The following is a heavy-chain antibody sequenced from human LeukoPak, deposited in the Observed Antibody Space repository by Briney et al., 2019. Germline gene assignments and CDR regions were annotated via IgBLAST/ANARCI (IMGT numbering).Heavy chain of an antibody. CDR1: GFTFSIYW. V-gene: IGHV3-7*01. D-gene: IGHD6-13*01. Sequence: PGGSLRLSCAPSGFTFSIYWMSWVRQAPGKGLEWVANINQDGSEKYYVDPVMGRFTISRDNDKNSLYLQMNSLRAEDTALYYCARAVSTGTVDYWGQGTLVTVSS. J-gene: IGHJ4*02. CDR3: ARAVSTGTVDY. CDR2: INQDGSEK.